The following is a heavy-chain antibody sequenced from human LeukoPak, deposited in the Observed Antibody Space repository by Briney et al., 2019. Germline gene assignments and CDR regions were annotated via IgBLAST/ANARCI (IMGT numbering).Heavy chain of an antibody. CDR3: ARRGGYCSSTSCFNWFDP. D-gene: IGHD2-2*01. J-gene: IGHJ5*02. CDR2: INHSGST. V-gene: IGHV4-34*01. Sequence: SETLSLTCAVYGGSFSGYYWSWIRQPPGKGLEWIGEINHSGSTNYNPSLKSRVTISVDTSKHQFSLKLSSVTAADTAVYYCARRGGYCSSTSCFNWFDPWGQGTLVTVSS. CDR1: GGSFSGYY.